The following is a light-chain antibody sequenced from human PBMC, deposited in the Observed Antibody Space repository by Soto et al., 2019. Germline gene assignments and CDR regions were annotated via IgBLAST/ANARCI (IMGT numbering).Light chain of an antibody. CDR1: QAIGTA. CDR2: AAS. Sequence: IQMTQSPSSLSTPAGNRVTITCWASQAIGTALGWYQQKPGKAPKRLIYAASSLQSGAPPRFSGSGSGTDFTLTIRNLQPGDFATYFCLQHYSYPRTFGQGTKVDIK. V-gene: IGKV1-17*02. CDR3: LQHYSYPRT. J-gene: IGKJ1*01.